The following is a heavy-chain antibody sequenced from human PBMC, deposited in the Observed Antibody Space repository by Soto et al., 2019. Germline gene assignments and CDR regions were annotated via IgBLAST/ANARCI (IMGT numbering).Heavy chain of an antibody. Sequence: GGSLRLSCAASGFIFSNAWINWVRQAPGKGLEWVGRVKSKTDGGTTDFAAPVKGRSAISRDDSKNMVYLEMNSLKTEDTAIYYFTTDSYMTNIRVVLDYWGHGTLVTVSP. CDR1: GFIFSNAW. CDR2: VKSKTDGGTT. D-gene: IGHD2-2*02. J-gene: IGHJ4*01. V-gene: IGHV3-15*07. CDR3: TTDSYMTNIRVVLDY.